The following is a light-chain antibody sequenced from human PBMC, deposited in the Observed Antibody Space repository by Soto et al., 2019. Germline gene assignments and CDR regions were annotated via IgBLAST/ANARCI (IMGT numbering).Light chain of an antibody. CDR3: QNYNGALWT. CDR1: QAINNH. CDR2: ATS. J-gene: IGKJ1*01. Sequence: DIQMTQSPSSLSASVGDRVTFSCRASQAINNHLAWYQQKPGKVPKLLIYATSTLKSGVPSRFSGIGSGTDFTLTISSLQPEDVATYFCQNYNGALWTFGQGTKVEIK. V-gene: IGKV1-27*01.